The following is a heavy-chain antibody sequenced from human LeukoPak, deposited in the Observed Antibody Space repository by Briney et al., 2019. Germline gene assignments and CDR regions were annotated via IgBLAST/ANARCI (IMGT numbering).Heavy chain of an antibody. V-gene: IGHV4-34*01. Sequence: PSETLSLTCAVYGGSFSGYYWSWIRQPPGKGLEWIGEINHSGSTNYNPSLKSRVTISVDTSKDQFSLKLSSVTAADTAAYYCARWGIAARGNDYWGQGTLVTVSS. CDR3: ARWGIAARGNDY. CDR1: GGSFSGYY. J-gene: IGHJ4*02. D-gene: IGHD6-6*01. CDR2: INHSGST.